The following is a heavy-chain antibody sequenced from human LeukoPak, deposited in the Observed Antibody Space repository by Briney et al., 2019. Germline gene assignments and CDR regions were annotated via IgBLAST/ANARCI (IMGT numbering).Heavy chain of an antibody. J-gene: IGHJ1*01. D-gene: IGHD3-22*01. Sequence: GGSLRLSCAASGFTFSSFWMHWVRQAQGKGLVWVSRIKSDGSTNYADSVKGRFTISRDNAKNTVSLQMNSLGVEDTGVYYCARAPSEIGGYYPEYFRHWGQGTLVTVSS. CDR3: ARAPSEIGGYYPEYFRH. V-gene: IGHV3-74*01. CDR1: GFTFSSFW. CDR2: IKSDGST.